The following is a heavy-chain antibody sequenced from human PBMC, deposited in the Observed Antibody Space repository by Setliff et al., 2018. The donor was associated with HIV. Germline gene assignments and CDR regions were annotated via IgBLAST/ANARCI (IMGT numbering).Heavy chain of an antibody. V-gene: IGHV3-21*05. J-gene: IGHJ6*03. CDR3: ARPGAEYDFWNGYYYYYYMDV. CDR2: ISSSGNSI. D-gene: IGHD3-3*01. CDR1: GFTFSGYS. Sequence: GSLRLSCAGSGFTFSGYSMNWVRQTPGRGLEWISYISSSGNSIYYADSVRGRFIISRDNANNSLSLQMNSLRIEDTAVYFCARPGAEYDFWNGYYYYYYMDVWGKGTTVTVSS.